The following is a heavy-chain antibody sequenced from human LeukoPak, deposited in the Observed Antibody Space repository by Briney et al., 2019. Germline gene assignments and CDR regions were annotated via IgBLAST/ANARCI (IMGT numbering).Heavy chain of an antibody. J-gene: IGHJ4*02. V-gene: IGHV4-34*01. CDR3: AREVRGYSYVDY. CDR1: GGSFSGYY. D-gene: IGHD5-18*01. CDR2: INHSGST. Sequence: SETLSLTCAVYGGSFSGYYWSWIRQPPGKGLEWIGEINHSGSTNYNPSLKSRVTISVDTSKNQFSLKLSSVTAADTAVYYCAREVRGYSYVDYWGQGTLVTVPS.